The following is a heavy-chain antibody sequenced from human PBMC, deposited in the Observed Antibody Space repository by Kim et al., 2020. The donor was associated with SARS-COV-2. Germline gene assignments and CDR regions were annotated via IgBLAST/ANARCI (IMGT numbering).Heavy chain of an antibody. CDR3: ARDLFRRTTYFYY. Sequence: GGSLRLSCAASGFTFSSYAMHWVRQAPGKGLEWVAVISYDGSNKYYADSVKGRFTISRDNSKNTLYLQMNSLRAEDTAVYYCARDLFRRTTYFYYWGQGALVSVSS. D-gene: IGHD1-7*01. V-gene: IGHV3-30*04. CDR2: ISYDGSNK. CDR1: GFTFSSYA. J-gene: IGHJ4*02.